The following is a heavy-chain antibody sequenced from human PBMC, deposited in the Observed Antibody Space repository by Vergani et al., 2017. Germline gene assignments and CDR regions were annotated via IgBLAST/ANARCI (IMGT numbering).Heavy chain of an antibody. CDR3: AREGGSYAFDI. Sequence: EVQLVESGGGLVKPGGSLRLSCAASGFTFSSYSMNWVRQAPGKGLEWVSSISSSSSYIYYADSVKGRFTISRDNAKNSLYLQLNSLRAEDTAVYYCAREGGSYAFDIWGQGTMVTVSS. D-gene: IGHD3-10*01. CDR1: GFTFSSYS. CDR2: ISSSSSYI. V-gene: IGHV3-21*01. J-gene: IGHJ3*02.